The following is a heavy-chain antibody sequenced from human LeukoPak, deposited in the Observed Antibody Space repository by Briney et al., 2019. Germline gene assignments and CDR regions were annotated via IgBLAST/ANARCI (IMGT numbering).Heavy chain of an antibody. CDR1: GFTFSSYS. CDR3: ARIVAVAGTDY. CDR2: ISSSSSYI. V-gene: IGHV3-21*01. J-gene: IGHJ4*02. D-gene: IGHD6-19*01. Sequence: GGSLRLSCAASGFTFSSYSMNWDRQAPGKGLEWVSSISSSSSYIYYADSVKGRFTISRDNAKNSLYLQMNSLRAEDTAVYYCARIVAVAGTDYWGQGTLVTVSS.